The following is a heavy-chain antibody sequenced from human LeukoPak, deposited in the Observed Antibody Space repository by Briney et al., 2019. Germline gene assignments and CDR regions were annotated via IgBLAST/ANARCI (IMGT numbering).Heavy chain of an antibody. J-gene: IGHJ4*02. D-gene: IGHD3-10*01. CDR2: IHWDADKI. Sequence: GGSLRLSCAASGITFADCAMHWVRQAPGKGLEWVSGIHWDADKIAYADSVKGRFAISRDNAKNTLYLQMTNLRPEDTASYYCAAHYYGTGTSQSDFWGQETLVAVS. V-gene: IGHV3-9*01. CDR1: GITFADCA. CDR3: AAHYYGTGTSQSDF.